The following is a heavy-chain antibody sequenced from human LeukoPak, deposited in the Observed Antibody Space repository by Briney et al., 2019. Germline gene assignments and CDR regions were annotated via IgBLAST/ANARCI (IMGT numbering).Heavy chain of an antibody. CDR2: IKPNGIEK. Sequence: GGSLRLSCETSGSIFSNCWMTWVRQAPGKGLEWVANIKPNGIEKHYADSVEGRFTISRDNAKNSLYLQMNSLRAEDTAVYYCARDLDTYVLLIAYDTFDSWGQGTMVTVSS. CDR1: GSIFSNCW. CDR3: ARDLDTYVLLIAYDTFDS. V-gene: IGHV3-7*01. D-gene: IGHD2-21*01. J-gene: IGHJ3*02.